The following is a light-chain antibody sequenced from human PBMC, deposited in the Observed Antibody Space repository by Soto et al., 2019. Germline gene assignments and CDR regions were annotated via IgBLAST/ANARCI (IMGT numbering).Light chain of an antibody. CDR2: RAS. Sequence: DVQMTQSPSTLSASVGDRVTITCRASQNINSDLAWYQQKPGKAPQLLIYRASSLESGVQSRFIGSGSGTEFTLTITSLQPDDFATYYCQQHNNYWTFGHGTRVDIK. CDR3: QQHNNYWT. CDR1: QNINSD. J-gene: IGKJ1*01. V-gene: IGKV1-5*03.